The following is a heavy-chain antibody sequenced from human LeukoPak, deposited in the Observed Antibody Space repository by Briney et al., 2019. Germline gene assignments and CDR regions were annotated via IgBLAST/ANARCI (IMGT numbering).Heavy chain of an antibody. D-gene: IGHD2-21*02. CDR2: ISYDGSNK. Sequence: GGSLRLSCAASGFTFSSYAMHWVRQAPGKGLEWVAVISYDGSNKYYADSVKGRFTISRDNSKNTLYLQMNSLRAEDTAVYYCARDHEHIVVVTAIPGDYGMDVWGQGTMVTVSS. J-gene: IGHJ6*02. CDR3: ARDHEHIVVVTAIPGDYGMDV. CDR1: GFTFSSYA. V-gene: IGHV3-30*04.